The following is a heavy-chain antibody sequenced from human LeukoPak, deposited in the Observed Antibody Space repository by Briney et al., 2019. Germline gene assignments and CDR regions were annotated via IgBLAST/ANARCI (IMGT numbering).Heavy chain of an antibody. V-gene: IGHV3-23*01. D-gene: IGHD6-13*01. CDR3: AKDWAGSSSWYYFDS. J-gene: IGHJ4*02. Sequence: GGTLRLSCAASGFTFSSYGMSWVRQAPGKGLEWVSAIETGGASTYYADSVKGRFTISRDRSKNTLYLQMNSLRAEDTAIYYCAKDWAGSSSWYYFDSWGQGTLVTVSS. CDR2: IETGGAST. CDR1: GFTFSSYG.